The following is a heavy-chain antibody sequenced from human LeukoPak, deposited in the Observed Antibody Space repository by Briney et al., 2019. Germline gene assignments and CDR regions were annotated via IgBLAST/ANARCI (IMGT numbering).Heavy chain of an antibody. V-gene: IGHV4-31*03. CDR3: ARGSDDIKVGY. CDR2: IHFTGTI. Sequence: SQTLSLTCTVSGGTVSSGLYYWTWTRHRPGKALVCIGFIHFTGTIYYNPSLASRVSISVDPSDVQFSLRLKSVTAADTGIYYCARGSDDIKVGYWGQGKLGTVSS. D-gene: IGHD1-26*01. CDR1: GGTVSSGLYY. J-gene: IGHJ4*02.